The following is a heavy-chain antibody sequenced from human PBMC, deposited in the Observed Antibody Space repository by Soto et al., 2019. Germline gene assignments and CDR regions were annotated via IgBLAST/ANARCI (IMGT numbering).Heavy chain of an antibody. CDR1: VGSISGSYYY. CDR3: ATSRKGYNWNYLDH. D-gene: IGHD1-20*01. CDR2: VFYTWFT. J-gene: IGHJ4*02. Sequence: SETLPLTCAVSVGSISGSYYYWGWLRQSPGKGPEWIWSVFYTWFTSYNPSLESRVSVSVDTSKNQFSLKVSGVSAADTAVYYCATSRKGYNWNYLDHWGQGAMVTVSS. V-gene: IGHV4-39*01.